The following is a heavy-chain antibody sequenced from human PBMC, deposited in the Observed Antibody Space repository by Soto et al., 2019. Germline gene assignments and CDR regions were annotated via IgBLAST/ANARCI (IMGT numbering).Heavy chain of an antibody. Sequence: EVQILQSGGGLEQPGGSLRLSCAAPGFPFSNYPMGWIRQAPGKGLEWVSTIRETGNTYYADSVRGRFATSRDNSENTLYLQMSSLRAEDTAVYYCAKQQMGVIRALDYWGQGTLVTVSS. J-gene: IGHJ4*02. CDR2: IRETGNT. CDR3: AKQQMGVIRALDY. V-gene: IGHV3-23*01. D-gene: IGHD1-26*01. CDR1: GFPFSNYP.